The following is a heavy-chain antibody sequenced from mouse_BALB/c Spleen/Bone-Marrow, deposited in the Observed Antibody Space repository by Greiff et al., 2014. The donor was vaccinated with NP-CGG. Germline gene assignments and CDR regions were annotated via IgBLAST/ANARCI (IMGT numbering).Heavy chain of an antibody. V-gene: IGHV1-9*01. CDR2: ILPGSGST. Sequence: VKLMESGAELMKPGASVKISCKATGYTFSSYWIEWVKQRPGHGIEWIEEILPGSGSTNYNEKFKGKATFTADTSSNTAYMQLSSLTSEDSAVYYCARGAYYGNYFDYWGQGTTLTVSS. D-gene: IGHD2-10*01. CDR3: ARGAYYGNYFDY. J-gene: IGHJ2*01. CDR1: GYTFSSYW.